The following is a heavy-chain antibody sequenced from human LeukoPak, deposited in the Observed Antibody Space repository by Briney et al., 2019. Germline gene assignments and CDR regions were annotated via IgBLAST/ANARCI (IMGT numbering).Heavy chain of an antibody. CDR2: IYHSGST. CDR1: GGSISSSNW. V-gene: IGHV4-4*02. J-gene: IGHJ6*03. D-gene: IGHD5-18*01. Sequence: PSETLSLTCAVSGGSISSSNWWSWVRQPPGKGLEWIGEIYHSGSTNYNPSLKSRVTISVDTSKNQFSLKLSSVTAADTAVYYCAFRGYSYGPTDRDYYYMDVWGKGTTVTVSS. CDR3: AFRGYSYGPTDRDYYYMDV.